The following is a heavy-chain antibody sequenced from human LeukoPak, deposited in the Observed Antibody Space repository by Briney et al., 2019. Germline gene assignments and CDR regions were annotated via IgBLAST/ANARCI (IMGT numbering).Heavy chain of an antibody. Sequence: GGSLRLSCVVSGFSFTTYGMHWVRQSPGKGLEWVAAIQTDGRDEYYAESVKGRFTISRDNSKKTLYLQMNSLRAEDTAVYYCARDPDSSSWYLLWGQGTLVTVSS. D-gene: IGHD6-13*01. CDR2: IQTDGRDE. CDR1: GFSFTTYG. CDR3: ARDPDSSSWYLL. V-gene: IGHV3-30*12. J-gene: IGHJ4*02.